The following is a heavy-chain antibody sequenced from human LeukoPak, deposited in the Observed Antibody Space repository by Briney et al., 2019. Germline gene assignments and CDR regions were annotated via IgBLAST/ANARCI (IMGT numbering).Heavy chain of an antibody. J-gene: IGHJ5*02. CDR3: AREGVTTDGNWFDP. Sequence: SVKVSCKASGGTFISYAISWVRQAPGQGLEWMGGIIPIFGTANYAQKFQGRVTITADESTSTAYMELSSLRSEDTAVYYCAREGVTTDGNWFDPWGQGTLVTVSS. CDR2: IIPIFGTA. D-gene: IGHD4-11*01. V-gene: IGHV1-69*13. CDR1: GGTFISYA.